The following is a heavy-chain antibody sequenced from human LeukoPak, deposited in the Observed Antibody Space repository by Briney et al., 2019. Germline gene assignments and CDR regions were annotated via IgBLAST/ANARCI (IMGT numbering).Heavy chain of an antibody. Sequence: ASVKVSFKASGYTFTGYYMHWVRQAPGQGLEWMGWINPNSGGTNYAQKFQGRVTMTRDTSISTAYMELSRLRSDDTAVYYCARDLGRYSYGYYYWGQGTLVTVSS. D-gene: IGHD5-18*01. CDR2: INPNSGGT. CDR1: GYTFTGYY. CDR3: ARDLGRYSYGYYY. J-gene: IGHJ4*02. V-gene: IGHV1-2*02.